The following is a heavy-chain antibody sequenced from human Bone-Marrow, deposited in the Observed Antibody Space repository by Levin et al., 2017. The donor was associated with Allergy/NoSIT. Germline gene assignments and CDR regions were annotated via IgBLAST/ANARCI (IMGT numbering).Heavy chain of an antibody. Sequence: SGPTLVKPTQTLTLTCTFSGFSLSTSGVGVGWIRQPPGKALEWLGILYWDDNKRYIPSLKSRLTITKDTSKNQVVLTMTNMDPVDTATYYCAHRPLYCTGGGCSNYWGQGTLVTVSS. CDR2: LYWDDNK. CDR3: AHRPLYCTGGGCSNY. J-gene: IGHJ4*02. D-gene: IGHD2-15*01. V-gene: IGHV2-5*02. CDR1: GFSLSTSGVG.